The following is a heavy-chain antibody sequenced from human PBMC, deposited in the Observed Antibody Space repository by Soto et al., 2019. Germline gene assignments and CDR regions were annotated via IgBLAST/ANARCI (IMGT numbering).Heavy chain of an antibody. CDR2: IWYDGSNK. Sequence: PGGSLRLSCAASGFTFSSYGMHWVRQAPGKGLEWVAVIWYDGSNKYYADSVKGRFTISRDNSKNTLYLQMNSLRAEDTAVYYCAREGVGATPSGAFDIWGQGTMVTVSS. V-gene: IGHV3-33*01. CDR1: GFTFSSYG. CDR3: AREGVGATPSGAFDI. J-gene: IGHJ3*02. D-gene: IGHD1-26*01.